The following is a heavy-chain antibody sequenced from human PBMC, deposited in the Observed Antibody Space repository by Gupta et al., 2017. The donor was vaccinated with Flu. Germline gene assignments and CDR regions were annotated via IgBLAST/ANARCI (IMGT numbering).Heavy chain of an antibody. Sequence: SWVRQAPGQGLEWLGCIAPYNGDTTFAQEFQGRVTMTTDTSTNTAYLELRSLRSDDTAVYYLARDPGYDDSSGYYYAVFDYWGQGTLGTVSS. CDR2: IAPYNGDT. D-gene: IGHD3-22*01. J-gene: IGHJ4*02. V-gene: IGHV1-18*01. CDR3: ARDPGYDDSSGYYYAVFDY.